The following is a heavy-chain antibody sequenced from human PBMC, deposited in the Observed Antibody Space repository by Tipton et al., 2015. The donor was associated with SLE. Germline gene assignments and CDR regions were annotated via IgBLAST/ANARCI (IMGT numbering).Heavy chain of an antibody. CDR1: GGSISSGDYY. J-gene: IGHJ5*02. CDR3: ARGQGYPNSDA. D-gene: IGHD5-12*01. CDR2: ISYSGRT. V-gene: IGHV4-31*03. Sequence: TLSLTCTVSGGSISSGDYYWSWIRQHPGKGLEWIAYISYSGRTSYNPSLESRLTMSIDTSRNQFSLQLASVTAADTAVYFCARGQGYPNSDAWGQGTLVTVSS.